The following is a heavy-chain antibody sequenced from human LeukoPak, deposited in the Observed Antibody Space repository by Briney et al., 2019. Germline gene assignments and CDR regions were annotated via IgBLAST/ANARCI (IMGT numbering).Heavy chain of an antibody. J-gene: IGHJ6*02. CDR1: GYTFASYA. D-gene: IGHD1-20*01. V-gene: IGHV1-3*01. CDR2: INAGNGNT. CDR3: ARWGVGGITGTTRYYGMDV. Sequence: ASVKVSCKASGYTFASYAMHWVRQAPGQRLEWMGWINAGNGNTKYSQKFQGRVTITRDTSASTAYMELSSLRSEDTAVYYCARWGVGGITGTTRYYGMDVWGQGTTVTVSS.